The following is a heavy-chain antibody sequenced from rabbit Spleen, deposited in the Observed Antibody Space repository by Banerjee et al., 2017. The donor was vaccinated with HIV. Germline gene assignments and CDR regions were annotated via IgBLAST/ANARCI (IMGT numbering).Heavy chain of an antibody. V-gene: IGHV1S45*01. CDR3: ARKYVNAFDP. J-gene: IGHJ2*01. Sequence: LEESGGGLVKPGGTLTLTCTVSGFSFSSNWICWVRQAPGKGLEWIACIDTNDGDTDYAIWPKGRFTISKTSSTTVTLQMTSRTAAVTATYFSARKYVNAFDPGGPGTRVTVS. CDR1: GFSFSSNW. CDR2: IDTNDGDT. D-gene: IGHD5-1*01.